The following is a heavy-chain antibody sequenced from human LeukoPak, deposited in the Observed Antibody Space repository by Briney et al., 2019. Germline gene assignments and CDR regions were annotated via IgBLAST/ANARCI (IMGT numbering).Heavy chain of an antibody. D-gene: IGHD3-3*01. V-gene: IGHV1-8*01. J-gene: IGHJ5*02. CDR1: GYTFTSYD. CDR3: ARMRLEWTPGWFDP. CDR2: MNPNSGNT. Sequence: ASVKVSCKASGYTFTSYDINWVRQATGQGLEWMGWMNPNSGNTGYAQKFQGRVTMTRNTSISTAYMELSSLRSEDTAVYYCARMRLEWTPGWFDPWGQGTLVTVSS.